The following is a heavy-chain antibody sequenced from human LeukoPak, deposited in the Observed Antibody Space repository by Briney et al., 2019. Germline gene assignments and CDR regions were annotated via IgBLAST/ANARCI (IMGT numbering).Heavy chain of an antibody. J-gene: IGHJ4*02. CDR1: GYSFTSYW. CDR2: IYPGDSDT. V-gene: IGHV5-51*01. D-gene: IGHD6-19*01. CDR3: ARHVSAVAATYYFDY. Sequence: GESLKISCKGSGYSFTSYWIGWVRQMPGKGLEWMGIIYPGDSDTRYSPSFQGQVTFSADKSISTAYLQWSSLKASDTAMYYCARHVSAVAATYYFDYWGQGTLVTVSS.